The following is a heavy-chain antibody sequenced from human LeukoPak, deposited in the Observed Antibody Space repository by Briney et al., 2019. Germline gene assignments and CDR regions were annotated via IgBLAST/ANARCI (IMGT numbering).Heavy chain of an antibody. CDR1: GGSISSYY. V-gene: IGHV4-59*08. D-gene: IGHD6-13*01. Sequence: SETLSLTCTVSGGSISSYYWSWIRQPPGKGLEWIGYIYYSGSTNYNPSLKSRVTISVDTSKNQFSLKLSSVTAADTAVYYCARASSWSSYYYYYYMDVWGKGTTVTISS. J-gene: IGHJ6*03. CDR2: IYYSGST. CDR3: ARASSWSSYYYYYYMDV.